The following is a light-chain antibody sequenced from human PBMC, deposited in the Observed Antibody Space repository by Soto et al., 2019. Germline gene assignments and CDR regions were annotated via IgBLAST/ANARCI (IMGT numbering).Light chain of an antibody. V-gene: IGKV3-20*01. CDR1: QSVYSTY. J-gene: IGKJ1*01. CDR2: GTS. CDR3: QQYGTSPRT. Sequence: EIVLTQSPGTLSLSPGERATLSCRASQSVYSTYLAWYQQRPGQAPRLLIYGTSSRATGIPDRFSGSGAGTDFTLTISRLEPEDFAVYYFQQYGTSPRTFGQGTKVEIK.